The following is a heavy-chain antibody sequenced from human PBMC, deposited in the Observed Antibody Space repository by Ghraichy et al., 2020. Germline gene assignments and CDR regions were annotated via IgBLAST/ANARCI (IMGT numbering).Heavy chain of an antibody. J-gene: IGHJ4*02. Sequence: GESLNISCAASGFSFSSYWMSWVRQAPGKGLEWVASIKYDGREQLYVDAVKGRFTISRDNAKNSLYLQMNSLGAEDTAVYYCATYCDRITCYTRFDYWGLGTLVTVSS. CDR3: ATYCDRITCYTRFDY. CDR2: IKYDGREQ. V-gene: IGHV3-7*01. CDR1: GFSFSSYW. D-gene: IGHD2/OR15-2a*01.